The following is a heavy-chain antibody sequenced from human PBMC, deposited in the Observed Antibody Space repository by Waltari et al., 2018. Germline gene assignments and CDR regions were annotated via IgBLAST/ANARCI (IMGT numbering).Heavy chain of an antibody. D-gene: IGHD6-6*01. CDR3: ASLTKGIAAPAGGYYFDY. J-gene: IGHJ4*02. CDR1: GGTFSSYA. V-gene: IGHV1-69*05. CDR2: IIPIFGTA. Sequence: QVQLVQSGAEVKKPGSSVKVSCKASGGTFSSYAISWVRQAPGQGLEWMGGIIPIFGTANYAQKCQGRVTITKDEYTSTAYMELSSLRSEDTAVYYCASLTKGIAAPAGGYYFDYWGQGTLVTVSS.